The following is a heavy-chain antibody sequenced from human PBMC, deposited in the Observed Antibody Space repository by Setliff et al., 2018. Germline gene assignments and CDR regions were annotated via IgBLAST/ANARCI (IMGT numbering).Heavy chain of an antibody. V-gene: IGHV3-21*01. J-gene: IGHJ4*02. CDR2: ISSSSSYI. CDR3: ARAPRVGLRTFGGVIDY. CDR1: GFTFSSYS. D-gene: IGHD3-16*02. Sequence: PGGSLRLSCAASGFTFSSYSMNWVRQAPGKGLEWVSSISSSSSYIYYADSVKGRFTISRDNAKNSLHLQMNSLRAEDTAVYYCARAPRVGLRTFGGVIDYWGQGALVTVSS.